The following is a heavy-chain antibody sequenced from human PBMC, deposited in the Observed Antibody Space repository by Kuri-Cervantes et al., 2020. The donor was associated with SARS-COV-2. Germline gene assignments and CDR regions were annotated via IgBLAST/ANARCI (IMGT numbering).Heavy chain of an antibody. Sequence: GGSLRLSCAASGFTLSSYSMNWVRQAPGKGLEWVSSISSSSYIYYADSVKGRFTISRDNAKNSLYLQMNSLRAEDTAVYYCARDSIVDDAFDIWGQGTMVTVSS. CDR3: ARDSIVDDAFDI. CDR1: GFTLSSYS. D-gene: IGHD2-15*01. V-gene: IGHV3-21*01. J-gene: IGHJ3*02. CDR2: ISSSSYI.